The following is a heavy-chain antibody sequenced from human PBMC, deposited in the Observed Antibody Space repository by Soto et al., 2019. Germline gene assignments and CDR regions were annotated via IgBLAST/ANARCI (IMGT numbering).Heavy chain of an antibody. CDR1: GGSFSAHY. CDR2: INHSGST. CDR3: TGGTNAIRGVTMSLDAFDI. Sequence: QEHLQQWGAGLLKPSETLSLTCGLYGGSFSAHYWTWIRQSPGKGLAWIGEINHSGSTNYNPSLKSRLTISVDTSKNPFSLMLSSMTAADTAVYYCTGGTNAIRGVTMSLDAFDIWGQGTVVTVSS. D-gene: IGHD3-10*01. V-gene: IGHV4-34*02. J-gene: IGHJ3*02.